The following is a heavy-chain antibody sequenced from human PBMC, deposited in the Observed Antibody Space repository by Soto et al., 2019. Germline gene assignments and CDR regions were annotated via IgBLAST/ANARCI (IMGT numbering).Heavy chain of an antibody. CDR2: ISAYTGNT. CDR3: ARGRDSSGYFDY. J-gene: IGHJ4*02. Sequence: GSVKVSCKASGYTFTSYGISWVRQAPGQGLEWMGWISAYTGNTNYAQKLQGRVTMTTDASTSTAFMELRSLRSDDTAVYYCARGRDSSGYFDYWGQGTLVTVSS. CDR1: GYTFTSYG. D-gene: IGHD3-22*01. V-gene: IGHV1-18*01.